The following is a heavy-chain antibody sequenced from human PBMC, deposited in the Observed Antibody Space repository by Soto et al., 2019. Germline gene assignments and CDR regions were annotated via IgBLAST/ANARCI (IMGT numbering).Heavy chain of an antibody. D-gene: IGHD2-2*02. CDR3: AKDRGGVPAAIFDY. CDR1: GFTFDDYA. V-gene: IGHV3-9*01. Sequence: GGSLRLSCAASGFTFDDYAMHWVRQAPGKGLEWVSGISWNSGSIGYADSVKGRFTISRDNAKNSLYLQMNRLRAEDTALYYCAKDRGGVPAAIFDYWGQGTLVTVSS. J-gene: IGHJ4*02. CDR2: ISWNSGSI.